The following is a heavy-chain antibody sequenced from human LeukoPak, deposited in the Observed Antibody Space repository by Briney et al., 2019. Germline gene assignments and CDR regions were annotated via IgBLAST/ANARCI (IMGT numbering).Heavy chain of an antibody. J-gene: IGHJ4*02. CDR2: IYYSGST. CDR3: ARVYPSWYRVGYFDY. Sequence: SETLSLTCTVSGGSISSFYLTWIRRPPGKGLEWIGYIYYSGSTNYNPSLKSRVTISVDTSKNQFSLKLSSVTAADTAVYYCARVYPSWYRVGYFDYWGQGTLVTVSS. D-gene: IGHD6-13*01. CDR1: GGSISSFY. V-gene: IGHV4-59*01.